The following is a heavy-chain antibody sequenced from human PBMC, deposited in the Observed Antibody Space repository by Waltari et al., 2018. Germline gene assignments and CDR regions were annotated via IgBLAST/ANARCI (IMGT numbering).Heavy chain of an antibody. D-gene: IGHD3-3*01. CDR1: GGSFSGYY. V-gene: IGHV4-34*01. CDR3: ARIGFWSGYSSYYYMDV. J-gene: IGHJ6*03. CDR2: INHSGST. Sequence: QVQLQQWGAGLLKPSETLSLTCAVSGGSFSGYYWSWIRQPPGKGLEWIGEINHSGSTNYNPSLKSRVTISVDTSKNQFSLKLSSVTAADTAVYYCARIGFWSGYSSYYYMDVWGKGTTVTVSS.